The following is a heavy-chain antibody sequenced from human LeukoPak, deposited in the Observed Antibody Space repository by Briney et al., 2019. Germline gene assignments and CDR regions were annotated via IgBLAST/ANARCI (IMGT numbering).Heavy chain of an antibody. CDR3: ARAGYCSGGSCYGIDY. CDR1: GFTFSSYG. J-gene: IGHJ4*02. V-gene: IGHV3-33*01. D-gene: IGHD2-15*01. Sequence: PGGSLRLSCAASGFTFSSYGMHWVRQAPGKGLEWVAAIWYDGSIQYYADSVKGRFTISRDNSKNTLYLQMDSLRAEDTAVYYCARAGYCSGGSCYGIDYWGQGTLVSVSS. CDR2: IWYDGSIQ.